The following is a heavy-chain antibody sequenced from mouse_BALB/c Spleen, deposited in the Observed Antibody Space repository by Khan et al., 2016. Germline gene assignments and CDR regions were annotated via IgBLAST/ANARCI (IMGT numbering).Heavy chain of an antibody. Sequence: QVQLQQSGAELVRPGASVTLSCKASGYTFSDYEMHWVKQTPVHGLEWIGGIDPETGGTAYNQKFKGQATLNAGSTSYTAYMELRSLTSEDSAVYYCTRKGIFYGNYDFDYWGQGTTLTVSS. CDR2: IDPETGGT. CDR1: GYTFSDYE. J-gene: IGHJ2*01. D-gene: IGHD2-1*01. CDR3: TRKGIFYGNYDFDY. V-gene: IGHV1-15*01.